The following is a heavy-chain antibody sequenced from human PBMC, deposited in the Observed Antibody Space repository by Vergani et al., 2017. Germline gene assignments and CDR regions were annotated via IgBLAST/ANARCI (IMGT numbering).Heavy chain of an antibody. CDR2: IDPKSGDT. D-gene: IGHD4-17*01. CDR3: ARGRPYGGWFDP. V-gene: IGHV1-2*02. J-gene: IGHJ5*02. CDR1: GYTFTGYY. Sequence: QVQLVQSGAEVKKPGASVKVSCKAFGYTFTGYYIHWVRQAPGQGLEWMGWIDPKSGDTNNAQKFQGRVTMTRNTSTNTASMEMSRLRSDDTAVYYCARGRPYGGWFDPWGQGTLVTVSS.